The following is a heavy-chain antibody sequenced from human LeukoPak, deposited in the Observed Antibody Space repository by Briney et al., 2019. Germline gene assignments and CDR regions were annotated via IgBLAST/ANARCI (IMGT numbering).Heavy chain of an antibody. D-gene: IGHD3-22*01. CDR1: GGSISSGGYY. Sequence: SETLSLTCTVSGGSISSGGYYWSWIRQHPGKGLEWIGYIHYSGSTYYNPSLKSRVTISVDTSKNQFSLKLSSVTAADTAVYCCARHKNRKGYFDYWGQGTLVTVSS. V-gene: IGHV4-31*03. CDR3: ARHKNRKGYFDY. CDR2: IHYSGST. J-gene: IGHJ4*02.